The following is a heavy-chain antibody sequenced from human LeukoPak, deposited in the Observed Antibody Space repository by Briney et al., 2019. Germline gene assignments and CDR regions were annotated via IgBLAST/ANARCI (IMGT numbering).Heavy chain of an antibody. D-gene: IGHD5-18*01. CDR3: AKDITVQGYSYGPDY. J-gene: IGHJ4*02. CDR2: ISGDGGRT. Sequence: PGGSLRLSCAASGFTFDDYAMHWVRHAPGKGLEWVSLISGDGGRTYYADSVKGRFTISRDNRKNSLYLQMNSLRSEDTALYYCAKDITVQGYSYGPDYWGQGTLVTVSS. CDR1: GFTFDDYA. V-gene: IGHV3-43*02.